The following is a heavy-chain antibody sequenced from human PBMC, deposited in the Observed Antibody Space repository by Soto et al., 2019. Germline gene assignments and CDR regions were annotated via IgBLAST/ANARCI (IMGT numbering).Heavy chain of an antibody. V-gene: IGHV4-31*03. Sequence: QVQLQESGPGLVKPSQTLSLTCTVSGGSISSGNYYWSWIRQHPGKGLEWIGYIYYSGSAHYNPSLKSRLTMSVDTSENQFSLQLSSVTAADTAVYYCARARTSQRPPRVTVILPPRSYYFDYWGQGTLVSVSS. CDR1: GGSISSGNYY. CDR3: ARARTSQRPPRVTVILPPRSYYFDY. J-gene: IGHJ4*02. D-gene: IGHD3-22*01. CDR2: IYYSGSA.